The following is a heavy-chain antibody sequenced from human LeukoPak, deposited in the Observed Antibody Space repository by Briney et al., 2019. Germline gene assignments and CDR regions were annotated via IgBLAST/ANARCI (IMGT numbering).Heavy chain of an antibody. Sequence: PGGSLRLSCAASGFTFSSYAMSWVRQAPGKGLEWVSSISGSGSNTYYADSVKGRFTISRDNSKNTLYLQMNSLRAEDTAVYYCAKGIAARPRYYYYYMDVWGKGTKVTVPS. CDR1: GFTFSSYA. D-gene: IGHD6-6*01. CDR3: AKGIAARPRYYYYYMDV. J-gene: IGHJ6*03. CDR2: ISGSGSNT. V-gene: IGHV3-23*01.